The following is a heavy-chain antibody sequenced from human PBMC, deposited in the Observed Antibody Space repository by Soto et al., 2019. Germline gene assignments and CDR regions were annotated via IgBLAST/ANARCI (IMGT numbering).Heavy chain of an antibody. J-gene: IGHJ3*02. D-gene: IGHD3-22*01. Sequence: EVQLVESGGGLVQPGGSLRLSCAASGFTSSSYWIHWVRQAPGKGLVWVSRISNDGSSTNYADSVKGRFTISRDNAKRTVYLQMSSLRAEGTAVYYCARDTYYYDSSDHFTADAFDIWGQGTMVTVSS. CDR2: ISNDGSST. CDR3: ARDTYYYDSSDHFTADAFDI. CDR1: GFTSSSYW. V-gene: IGHV3-74*01.